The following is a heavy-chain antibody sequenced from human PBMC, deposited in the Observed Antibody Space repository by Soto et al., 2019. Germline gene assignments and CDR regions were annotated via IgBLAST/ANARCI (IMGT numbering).Heavy chain of an antibody. J-gene: IGHJ4*02. CDR2: ITGSGGAT. D-gene: IGHD1-20*01. CDR1: GFTFSSYA. V-gene: IGHV3-23*01. CDR3: ENAGGLTGNGQYYFDY. Sequence: EVQLLESGGGLVQPGGSLRLSCAASGFTFSSYAMTWVRQAPGKGLEWVSVITGSGGATYYADSVKGRFTISRDNSKNMLYLQMNRLRAEDTAVYYCENAGGLTGNGQYYFDYWGQGTLVTVS.